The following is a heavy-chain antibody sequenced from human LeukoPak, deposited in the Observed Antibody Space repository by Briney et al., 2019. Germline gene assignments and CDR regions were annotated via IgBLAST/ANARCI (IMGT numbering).Heavy chain of an antibody. Sequence: GASLRLSCAASGFTFSTYAMSWVRQAPGKGLEWVAVIWYDGSNKYYADSVKGRFTISRDNSKNTLYLQMNSLRAEDTAVYYCARGGARGYSYGSFFDYWGQGTLVTVSS. CDR2: IWYDGSNK. CDR3: ARGGARGYSYGSFFDY. J-gene: IGHJ4*02. D-gene: IGHD5-18*01. V-gene: IGHV3-33*08. CDR1: GFTFSTYA.